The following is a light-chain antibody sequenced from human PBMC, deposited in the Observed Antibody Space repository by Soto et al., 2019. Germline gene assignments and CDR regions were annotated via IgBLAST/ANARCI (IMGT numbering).Light chain of an antibody. CDR3: QQYGSSVT. J-gene: IGKJ1*01. Sequence: EIVMTQSPATLSVSPGERATLSCRASQSVSSYLAWYQQKPGQAPRLLIYGASNRATGIPDRLSGSGSGTDFTLTISRLEPEDFAVYYCQQYGSSVTFGQGTKVDIK. CDR1: QSVSSY. V-gene: IGKV3-20*01. CDR2: GAS.